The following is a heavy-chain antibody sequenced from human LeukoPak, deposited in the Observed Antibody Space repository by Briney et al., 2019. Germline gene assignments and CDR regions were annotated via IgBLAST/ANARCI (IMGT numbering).Heavy chain of an antibody. CDR3: ARGRGPYGWFDP. V-gene: IGHV3-74*01. Sequence: GGSLRLSCAASGFTLSSYWMHWARQTPGKGLVWVSRMSSDESTTNYADSVRGRFTISRDNAKNALYLQMNNLRAEDTAIYFCARGRGPYGWFDPWGQGTLVTVPS. CDR1: GFTLSSYW. D-gene: IGHD3-10*01. CDR2: MSSDESTT. J-gene: IGHJ5*02.